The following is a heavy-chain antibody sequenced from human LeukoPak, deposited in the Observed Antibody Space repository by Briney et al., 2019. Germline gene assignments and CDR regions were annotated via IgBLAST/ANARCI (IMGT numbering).Heavy chain of an antibody. J-gene: IGHJ4*02. CDR2: IYYSGST. V-gene: IGHV4-39*01. Sequence: SETLSLTCKVSGDSIKISNYYWGWMRQPPGRGLEWLGSIYYSGSTFYNPSLKNRVTIYVDTSRNQFSLHLFSVPAADTAVFFCARSYYYDYRQIDFWGRGTLVTVSS. CDR1: GDSIKISNYY. D-gene: IGHD3-22*01. CDR3: ARSYYYDYRQIDF.